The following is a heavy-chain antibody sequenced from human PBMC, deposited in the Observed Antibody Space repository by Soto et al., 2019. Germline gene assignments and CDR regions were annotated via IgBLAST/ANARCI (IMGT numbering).Heavy chain of an antibody. CDR3: AKVLRPHSNYGGGYLLDF. Sequence: EVQLLQSGGGLGQPGGSLTLSCAASGFTFNNFAMTWVRQAPGKGLEWVSSVSSGGDNTWYADSVKGRFTISRDNPKNSLYLHMNILSAADTAVYYCAKVLRPHSNYGGGYLLDFWGQGTLVTVSS. CDR2: VSSGGDNT. J-gene: IGHJ4*02. D-gene: IGHD4-4*01. V-gene: IGHV3-23*01. CDR1: GFTFNNFA.